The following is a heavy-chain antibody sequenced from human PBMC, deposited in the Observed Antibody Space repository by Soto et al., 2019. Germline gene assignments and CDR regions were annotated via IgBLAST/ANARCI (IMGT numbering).Heavy chain of an antibody. CDR3: ARDQPGYSYGYGLGY. CDR2: ISSSSSYI. V-gene: IGHV3-21*01. CDR1: GFTFSSYS. Sequence: SLRLSCAASGFTFSSYSMNLVRQAPGKGLEWVPSISSSSSYIYYADSVKGRFTISRDNAKNSLYLQMNSLRAEDTAVYYCARDQPGYSYGYGLGYWGQGTLVTVSS. J-gene: IGHJ4*02. D-gene: IGHD5-18*01.